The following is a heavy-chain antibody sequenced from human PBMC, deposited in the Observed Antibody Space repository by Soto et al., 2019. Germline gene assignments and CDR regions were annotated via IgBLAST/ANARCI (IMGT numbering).Heavy chain of an antibody. CDR2: ISSSSSYI. D-gene: IGHD4-17*01. J-gene: IGHJ3*02. CDR3: ARNDYGLAFDI. CDR1: EFTFSSYS. V-gene: IGHV3-21*01. Sequence: GGSLRLSCAASEFTFSSYSMNWVRQAPGKGLEWVSSISSSSSYIYYADSVKGRFTISRDNAKNSLYLQMNSLRAEDTAVYYCARNDYGLAFDIWGQGTMVTVSS.